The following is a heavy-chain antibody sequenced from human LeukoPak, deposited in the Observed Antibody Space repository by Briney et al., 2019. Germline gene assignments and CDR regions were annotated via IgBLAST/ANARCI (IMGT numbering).Heavy chain of an antibody. J-gene: IGHJ3*02. CDR1: GGSISSSSYY. CDR3: ASNYGGNSRAYDTFDI. V-gene: IGHV4-39*01. Sequence: PSETLSLTCTVSGGSISSSSYYWGWIRQPPGKGLEWIGSIYYSGSTYYNPSLKSRVTISVDMSKNQLSLKLSSVTAADTAVYYCASNYGGNSRAYDTFDIWGQGTMVTVSS. CDR2: IYYSGST. D-gene: IGHD4-23*01.